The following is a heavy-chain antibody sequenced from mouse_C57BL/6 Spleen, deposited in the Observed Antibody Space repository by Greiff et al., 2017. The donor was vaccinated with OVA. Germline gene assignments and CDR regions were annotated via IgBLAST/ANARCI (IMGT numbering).Heavy chain of an antibody. D-gene: IGHD1-1*01. Sequence: EVQVVESEGGLVQPGSSMKLSCTASGFTFSDYYMAWVRQVPEKGLEWVANINYDGSSTYYLDSLKSRFIISRDNAKNILYLQMSSLKSEDTATYYCAREGITTVVEHYFDYWGQGTTLTVSS. CDR2: INYDGSST. CDR3: AREGITTVVEHYFDY. CDR1: GFTFSDYY. J-gene: IGHJ2*01. V-gene: IGHV5-16*01.